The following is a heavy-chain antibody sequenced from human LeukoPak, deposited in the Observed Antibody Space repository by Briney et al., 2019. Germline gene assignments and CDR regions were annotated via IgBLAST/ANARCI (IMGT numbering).Heavy chain of an antibody. CDR1: GFTFSSYS. Sequence: GGSLRLSCAASGFTFSSYSMNWVRQAPGKGLEWVSSISSSSSYIYYADSVKGRFTISRDNAKNSLYLQINSLRAEDTAVYYCASYYDYVWGSYRYNDYWGQGTLVTVSS. J-gene: IGHJ4*02. D-gene: IGHD3-16*02. V-gene: IGHV3-21*01. CDR2: ISSSSSYI. CDR3: ASYYDYVWGSYRYNDY.